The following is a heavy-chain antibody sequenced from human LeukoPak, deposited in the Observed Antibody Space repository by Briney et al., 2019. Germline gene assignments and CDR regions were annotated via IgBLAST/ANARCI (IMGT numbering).Heavy chain of an antibody. J-gene: IGHJ3*02. Sequence: PSETLSLTCTVSGGSISSYYGSWIRQPAGKGLEWIGRIYTSGSTNYNPSLKSRVTMLVDTSKNQFSLKLSSVTAADTAVYYCARDLGSSSVDGAFDIWGQGTMVTVSS. CDR2: IYTSGST. D-gene: IGHD6-6*01. CDR3: ARDLGSSSVDGAFDI. CDR1: GGSISSYY. V-gene: IGHV4-4*07.